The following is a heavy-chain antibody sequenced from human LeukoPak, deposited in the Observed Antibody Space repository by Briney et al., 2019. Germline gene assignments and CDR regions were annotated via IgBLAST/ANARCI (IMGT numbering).Heavy chain of an antibody. CDR2: IYYSGST. D-gene: IGHD1-1*01. Sequence: SETLSLTCTVSGSSISSYYWSWIRQPPGKGLEWIGYIYYSGSTNYNPSLKSRVTISVDTSKNQFSLKLSSVTAADTAVYYCARSNDLSDAFDIWGQGTMVTVSS. J-gene: IGHJ3*02. V-gene: IGHV4-59*01. CDR3: ARSNDLSDAFDI. CDR1: GSSISSYY.